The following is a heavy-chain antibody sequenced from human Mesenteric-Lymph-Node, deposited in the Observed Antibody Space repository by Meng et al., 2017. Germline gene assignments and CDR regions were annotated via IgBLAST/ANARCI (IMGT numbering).Heavy chain of an antibody. V-gene: IGHV4-34*01. CDR3: ARTYYDILTGYLGRVY. J-gene: IGHJ4*02. CDR1: GGSFSGYY. Sequence: SETLSLTCAVYGGSFSGYYWSWIRQPPGKGLEWIGEINHSGSTNYNPSLKSRVTISVDTSKNQFSLKLSSVTAADTAVYYCARTYYDILTGYLGRVYWGQGTLVTVSS. CDR2: INHSGST. D-gene: IGHD3-9*01.